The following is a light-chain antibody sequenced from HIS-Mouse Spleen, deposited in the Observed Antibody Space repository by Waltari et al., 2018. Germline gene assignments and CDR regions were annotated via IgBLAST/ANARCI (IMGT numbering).Light chain of an antibody. Sequence: DIQMTQSPSSVSASVGDRVTITCRASKGISSWLAWYQQKPGKAPKRLIYAASSLQSGVPSRFSGSGSGTDFTLTISSLQPEDFATYYCQQANSFPSFTLFTFGPGTKVDIK. CDR2: AAS. V-gene: IGKV1-12*02. CDR3: QQANSFPSFTLFT. CDR1: KGISSW. J-gene: IGKJ3*01.